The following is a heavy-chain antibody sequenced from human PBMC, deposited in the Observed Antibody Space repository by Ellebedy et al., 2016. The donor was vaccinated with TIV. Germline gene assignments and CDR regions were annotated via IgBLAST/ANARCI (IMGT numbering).Heavy chain of an antibody. J-gene: IGHJ4*02. CDR3: ARGDYGGYDY. CDR1: GFTLSDYY. D-gene: IGHD5-12*01. CDR2: ISGSGTTI. V-gene: IGHV3-11*01. Sequence: GGSLRLXXAASGFTLSDYYMSWIRQAPGKGLEWVSYISGSGTTIYYADSVKGRFTISRDNAKYSLSLQMNSLRAEDTAVYYCARGDYGGYDYWGQGTLVTVSS.